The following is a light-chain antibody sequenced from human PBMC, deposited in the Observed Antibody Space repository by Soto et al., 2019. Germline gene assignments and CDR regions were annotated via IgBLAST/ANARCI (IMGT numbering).Light chain of an antibody. J-gene: IGKJ1*01. CDR3: QQYNNWLTWT. V-gene: IGKV3-15*01. CDR2: GAS. CDR1: QSVSSS. Sequence: EIVLTTSPSTLSWSPGERATLYCMASQSVSSSRLAWYQQKPGQAPRLLIYGASTRATGIPARFSGSGSGTEFTLTISSLQSEDFAVYYCQQYNNWLTWTFGQGTKVDIK.